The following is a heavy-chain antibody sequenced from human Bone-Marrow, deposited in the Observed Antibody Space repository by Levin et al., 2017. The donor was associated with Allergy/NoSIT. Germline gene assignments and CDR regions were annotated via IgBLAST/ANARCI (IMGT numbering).Heavy chain of an antibody. CDR1: GYTFIDYY. CDR2: INPDTGGT. J-gene: IGHJ4*02. Sequence: GESLKISCKSSGYTFIDYYINWVRQAPGQGLEWMAWINPDTGGTRFAEKFQARVTMTRDTSLNTAYMELSGLRSDDTAVYYCARSLVAATFEDWGQGTLVTVSS. CDR3: ARSLVAATFED. V-gene: IGHV1-2*02. D-gene: IGHD6-19*01.